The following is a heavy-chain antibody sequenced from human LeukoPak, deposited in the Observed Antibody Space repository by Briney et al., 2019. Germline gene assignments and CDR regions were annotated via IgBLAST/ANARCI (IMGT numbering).Heavy chain of an antibody. V-gene: IGHV4-38-2*02. CDR1: GYSISSGYY. J-gene: IGHJ5*02. D-gene: IGHD3-3*01. CDR2: IYHSGST. Sequence: SSETLSLTCTVSGYSISSGYYWGWIRPPPGKGLEWIGSIYHSGSTYYNPSLKSRVTISVDTSKNQFSLKLSSVTAADTAVYYCARDVTIFGVVYNWFDPWGQGTLVTVSS. CDR3: ARDVTIFGVVYNWFDP.